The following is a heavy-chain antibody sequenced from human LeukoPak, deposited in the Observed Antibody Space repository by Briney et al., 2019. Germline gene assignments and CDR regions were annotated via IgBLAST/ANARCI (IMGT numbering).Heavy chain of an antibody. Sequence: SETLSLTCTVSGGSISSYYWSWIRQPPGKGLEWIGYIYYSGSTNYNPSLKSRVTISVDTSKNQFSLKLSTVTAADTAVYFCARVTREAARYWYFDLWGRGTLVTVSS. J-gene: IGHJ2*01. V-gene: IGHV4-59*01. CDR3: ARVTREAARYWYFDL. CDR1: GGSISSYY. D-gene: IGHD6-6*01. CDR2: IYYSGST.